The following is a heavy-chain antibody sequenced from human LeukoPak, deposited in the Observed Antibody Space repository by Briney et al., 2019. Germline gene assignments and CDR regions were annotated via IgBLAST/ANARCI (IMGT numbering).Heavy chain of an antibody. CDR3: ARSCSTTSCYSINY. V-gene: IGHV3-74*01. CDR1: GFTFSSHW. D-gene: IGHD2-2*01. CDR2: SNSDGSST. J-gene: IGHJ4*02. Sequence: AGGSLRPSCAASGFTFSSHWMHWVRQAPGKGLVWVSRSNSDGSSTSYADSVKGRFTISRDNAKNTLYLQMNSLRAEDTAVYYCARSCSTTSCYSINYWGQGTLVTVSS.